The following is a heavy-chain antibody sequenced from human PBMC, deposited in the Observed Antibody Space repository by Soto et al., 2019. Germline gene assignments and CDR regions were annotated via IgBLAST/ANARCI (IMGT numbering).Heavy chain of an antibody. J-gene: IGHJ6*02. D-gene: IGHD5-18*01. CDR1: GGSFSGYY. CDR3: ARGRGSGYSYRYYYYYGMDV. CDR2: INHSGST. Sequence: PSETLSLTCAVYGGSFSGYYWSWIRQPPGKGLEWIGEINHSGSTNYNPSLKSRVTISVDTSKNQFSLKLSSVTAADTAVYYCARGRGSGYSYRYYYYYGMDVWGQGTTVTVSS. V-gene: IGHV4-34*01.